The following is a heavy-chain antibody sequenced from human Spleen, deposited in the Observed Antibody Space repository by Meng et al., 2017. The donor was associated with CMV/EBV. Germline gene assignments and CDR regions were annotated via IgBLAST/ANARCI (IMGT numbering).Heavy chain of an antibody. D-gene: IGHD4-11*01. CDR3: ARGSGTVTTHWYFDL. Sequence: GESLKISCAASGFTFSSYEMNWVRQAPGKGLEWVSYISSSGSTIYSADSAKGRFTISRDNAKNSQYLQMNSLRAEDTAVYYCARGSGTVTTHWYFDLWGRGTLVTVSS. CDR2: ISSSGSTI. CDR1: GFTFSSYE. J-gene: IGHJ2*01. V-gene: IGHV3-48*03.